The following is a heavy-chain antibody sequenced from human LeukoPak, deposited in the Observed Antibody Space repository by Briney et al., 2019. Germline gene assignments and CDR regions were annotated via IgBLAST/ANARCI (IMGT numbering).Heavy chain of an antibody. D-gene: IGHD3-10*01. CDR3: ARDGGSGIDY. CDR2: IWYDRSRK. Sequence: PGRSLRLSCAASGFSLTTYGTHWLRQAPGKGLEWVAVIWYDRSRKFYGDSVKGRFTVSRDTSENTMYLQMNTLRVDDTAVYYCARDGGSGIDYWGQGTLVTVSS. CDR1: GFSLTTYG. J-gene: IGHJ4*02. V-gene: IGHV3-33*01.